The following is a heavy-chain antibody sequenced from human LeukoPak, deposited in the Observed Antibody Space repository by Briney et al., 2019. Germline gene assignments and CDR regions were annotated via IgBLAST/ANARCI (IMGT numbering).Heavy chain of an antibody. J-gene: IGHJ4*02. CDR1: GGSISSSSYY. D-gene: IGHD3-3*01. Sequence: SETLSLTXTVSGGSISSSSYYWGWIRQPPGKGLEWIGNIYYSGSTYYNPSLKSRVTISVDTSKNQFSLKLSSVTAADTAVYYCARHNFWSGYPIDYWGQGTLVTVSS. V-gene: IGHV4-39*01. CDR3: ARHNFWSGYPIDY. CDR2: IYYSGST.